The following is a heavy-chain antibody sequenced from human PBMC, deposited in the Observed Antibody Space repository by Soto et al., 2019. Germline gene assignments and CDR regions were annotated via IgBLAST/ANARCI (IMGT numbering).Heavy chain of an antibody. D-gene: IGHD4-17*01. CDR2: LTPSGGET. J-gene: IGHJ3*02. CDR1: GFTFSTYA. V-gene: IGHV3-23*01. CDR3: AHPRGYGVFDAYDI. Sequence: GGSLRLSCVASGFTFSTYAMSWVRQAPGKGLEWVSALTPSGGETYYADSVKGRFTISRDNSMNVLYLQMNSLRIEDTAVYYCAHPRGYGVFDAYDIWGQGTMVTVSS.